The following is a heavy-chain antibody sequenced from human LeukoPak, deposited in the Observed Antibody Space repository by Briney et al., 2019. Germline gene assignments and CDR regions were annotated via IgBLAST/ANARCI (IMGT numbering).Heavy chain of an antibody. D-gene: IGHD3-22*01. V-gene: IGHV3-21*01. J-gene: IGHJ5*02. CDR2: ISSSSSYI. CDR3: ARGRRVDYYDSSGYPNWFDP. Sequence: GGSLRLTCAASGFTFSSYSMNWVRQAPGKGLEWVSSISSSSSYIYYADSVKGRFTISRDNAKNSLYLQMNSLRAEDTAVYYCARGRRVDYYDSSGYPNWFDPWGQGTLVTVSS. CDR1: GFTFSSYS.